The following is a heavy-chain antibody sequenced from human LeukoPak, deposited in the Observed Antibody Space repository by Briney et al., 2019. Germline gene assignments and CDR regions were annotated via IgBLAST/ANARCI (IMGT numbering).Heavy chain of an antibody. CDR2: IRNDGSGQ. Sequence: GGSLRLSCAASGFIFSRHGMHWVRQAPGKGLDWVAFIRNDGSGQYYTDSVTGRFTISRDDSKNALNLQMNSLRPEDTAVYYCARDSYCTSTSCLPFDYWGQGTLVTVSS. CDR1: GFIFSRHG. CDR3: ARDSYCTSTSCLPFDY. D-gene: IGHD2-2*01. J-gene: IGHJ4*02. V-gene: IGHV3-30*02.